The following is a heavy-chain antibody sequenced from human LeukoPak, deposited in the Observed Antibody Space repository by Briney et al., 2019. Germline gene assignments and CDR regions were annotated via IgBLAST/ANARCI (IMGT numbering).Heavy chain of an antibody. J-gene: IGHJ4*02. V-gene: IGHV4-59*01. Sequence: SETLSLTCTVSGGSISSYYWSWIRQPPGKGLEWIGYIYYSGSTNYNPSLKSRVTTSVDTSKNQFSLKLSSVTAADTAVYYCARTEQNDFWSGYYFDYWGQGTLVTVSS. CDR1: GGSISSYY. CDR2: IYYSGST. CDR3: ARTEQNDFWSGYYFDY. D-gene: IGHD3-3*01.